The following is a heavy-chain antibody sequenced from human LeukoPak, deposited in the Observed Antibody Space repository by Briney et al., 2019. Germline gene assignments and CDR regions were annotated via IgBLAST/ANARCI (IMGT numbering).Heavy chain of an antibody. CDR2: IRYDGSNK. CDR1: GFTFSSYG. J-gene: IGHJ5*02. CDR3: AKDTTPPKAGFDP. Sequence: GGSLRLSCAASGFTFSSYGMHWVRQAPGKGLEWVAFIRYDGSNKYYADSVKGRFTISRDNSKDTLYLQMNSLRAEDTAVYYCAKDTTPPKAGFDPWGQGTLVTVSS. D-gene: IGHD1-14*01. V-gene: IGHV3-30*02.